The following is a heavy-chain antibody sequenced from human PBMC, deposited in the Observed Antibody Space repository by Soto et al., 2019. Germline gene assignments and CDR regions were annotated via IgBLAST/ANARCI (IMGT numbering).Heavy chain of an antibody. J-gene: IGHJ6*02. Sequence: GGSLRLSCAASGFTFSSYSMNWVRQAPGKGLEWVSSISSSSSYIYYADSVKGRFTISRDNAKNSLYLQMNSLRAEDTAVYYCARAHGEDTAMVTIYYYYGMDVWGQGTTATVSS. CDR1: GFTFSSYS. CDR3: ARAHGEDTAMVTIYYYYGMDV. CDR2: ISSSSSYI. V-gene: IGHV3-21*01. D-gene: IGHD5-18*01.